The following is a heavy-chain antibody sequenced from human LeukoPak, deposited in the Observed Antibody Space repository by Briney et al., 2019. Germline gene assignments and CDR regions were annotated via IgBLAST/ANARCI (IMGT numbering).Heavy chain of an antibody. CDR2: IWYDGSNK. CDR3: ARVGYGDYLPDY. V-gene: IGHV3-33*08. CDR1: GFTFSSYG. J-gene: IGHJ4*02. Sequence: GGSLRLSCAASGFTFSSYGMHWVRQAPGKGLEWVAVIWYDGSNKYYADSVKGRFTISRDNSKNTLYLQMNSLRAEDTAVYYCARVGYGDYLPDYWGQGTLVTVSS. D-gene: IGHD4-17*01.